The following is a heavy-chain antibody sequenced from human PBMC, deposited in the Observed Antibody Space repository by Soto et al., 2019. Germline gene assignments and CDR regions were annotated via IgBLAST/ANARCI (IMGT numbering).Heavy chain of an antibody. D-gene: IGHD5-18*01. J-gene: IGHJ6*03. V-gene: IGHV5-51*01. Sequence: PGESLKISCKGSGYIFTNYWIAWVRQMPGKGLEWMGNIHPGDSDTRYTPSFHGQVTISVDRSTSTAYLQWSSLKASDTAMYYCARGNSYGPRGYYYYMDVWGKGTTVTXSS. CDR1: GYIFTNYW. CDR2: IHPGDSDT. CDR3: ARGNSYGPRGYYYYMDV.